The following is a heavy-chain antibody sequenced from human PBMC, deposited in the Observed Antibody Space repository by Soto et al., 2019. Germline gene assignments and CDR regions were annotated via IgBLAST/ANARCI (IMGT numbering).Heavy chain of an antibody. CDR3: ASGGDILTGSPPGGYYYYMDV. CDR1: GFTFSSYA. CDR2: ISGSGGST. J-gene: IGHJ6*03. V-gene: IGHV3-23*01. Sequence: GGSLRLSCAASGFTFSSYAMSWVRQAPGKGLEWVSAISGSGGSTYYADSVKGRFTISRDTSASTAYMELSSLRSEDTAVYYCASGGDILTGSPPGGYYYYMDVWGKGTTVTVSS. D-gene: IGHD3-9*01.